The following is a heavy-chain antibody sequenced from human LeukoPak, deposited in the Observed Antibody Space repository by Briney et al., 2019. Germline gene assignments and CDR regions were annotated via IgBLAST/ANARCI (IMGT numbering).Heavy chain of an antibody. CDR1: GGSISSSAW. J-gene: IGHJ4*02. D-gene: IGHD4-17*01. Sequence: SETLSLTCAVSGGSISSSAWWSWVRQPPGKGLEWIGEVYHTGSTKCNPSLKSRVSMSVDKSKNQFSLKLSSVTAADTAVYYCARGPNGDLDYWGQGTLVTVSS. CDR3: ARGPNGDLDY. CDR2: VYHTGST. V-gene: IGHV4-4*02.